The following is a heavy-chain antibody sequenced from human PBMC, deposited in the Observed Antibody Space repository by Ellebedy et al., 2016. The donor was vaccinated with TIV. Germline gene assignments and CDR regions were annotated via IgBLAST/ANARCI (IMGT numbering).Heavy chain of an antibody. D-gene: IGHD4-23*01. V-gene: IGHV3-66*01. Sequence: GESLKISCAASGFTVSNSYMSWVRQAPGKGLEWVSIIYRGGSTFYADSVKVRFIISRDNSKNTVYLQMKSLTAEDTAVYFCARWGDGGTDYFDSWGLGTLVTVSS. CDR1: GFTVSNSY. CDR2: IYRGGST. CDR3: ARWGDGGTDYFDS. J-gene: IGHJ4*02.